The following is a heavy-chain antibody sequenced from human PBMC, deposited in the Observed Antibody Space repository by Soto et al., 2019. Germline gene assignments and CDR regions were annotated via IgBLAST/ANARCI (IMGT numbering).Heavy chain of an antibody. CDR1: GGSFSGYY. CDR2: INHSGST. D-gene: IGHD3-3*01. CDR3: AKADFWSGYFIPDYYYGMDV. Sequence: SETLSLTCAVYGGSFSGYYWSSIRQPPGKGLEWIGEINHSGSTNYNPSLKSRVTISVDTSKNQFSLKLSSVTAADTAVYYCAKADFWSGYFIPDYYYGMDVWGQGTTVTVSS. V-gene: IGHV4-34*01. J-gene: IGHJ6*02.